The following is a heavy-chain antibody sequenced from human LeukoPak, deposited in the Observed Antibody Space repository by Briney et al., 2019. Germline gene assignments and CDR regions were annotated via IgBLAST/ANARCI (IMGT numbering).Heavy chain of an antibody. D-gene: IGHD6-6*01. V-gene: IGHV4-39*07. CDR2: IYYSGST. CDR3: ARDQPTSIAARPDWFDP. Sequence: SETLSLTCSVSGGSISSSNHYWGWIRQPPGKGLEWIGSIYYSGSTYYNPSLKSRVTISVDTSKNQFSLKLSSVTAADTAMYYCARDQPTSIAARPDWFDPWGQGTLVTVSS. J-gene: IGHJ5*02. CDR1: GGSISSSNHY.